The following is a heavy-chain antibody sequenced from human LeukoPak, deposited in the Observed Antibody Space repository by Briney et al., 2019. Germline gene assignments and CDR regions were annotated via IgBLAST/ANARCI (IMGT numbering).Heavy chain of an antibody. CDR1: GYTFTGYY. CDR2: INPNSGGT. V-gene: IGHV1-2*02. J-gene: IGHJ4*02. Sequence: ASVKVSCKASGYTFTGYYMHWVRQAPGQGLEWMGWINPNSGGTNYAQKFQGRVTMTRDTSISTAYMELSRLRSDDTAVYYCARDTYCYGSGTYRGQGTLVTVSS. CDR3: ARDTYCYGSGTY. D-gene: IGHD3-10*01.